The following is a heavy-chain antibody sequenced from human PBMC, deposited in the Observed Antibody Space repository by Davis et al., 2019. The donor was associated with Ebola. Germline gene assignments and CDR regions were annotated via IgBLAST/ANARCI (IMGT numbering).Heavy chain of an antibody. J-gene: IGHJ6*02. CDR1: GGSVSSGSYY. D-gene: IGHD3-16*01. Sequence: PSETLSLTCTVSGGSVSSGSYYWSWIRQPPGKGLEWIGYIYYSGSTNYNPSLKSRVTISVDTSKNQFSLKLSSVTAADTAVYYCAGDMGGALDYYYYGMDVWGQGTTVTVSS. CDR3: AGDMGGALDYYYYGMDV. V-gene: IGHV4-61*01. CDR2: IYYSGST.